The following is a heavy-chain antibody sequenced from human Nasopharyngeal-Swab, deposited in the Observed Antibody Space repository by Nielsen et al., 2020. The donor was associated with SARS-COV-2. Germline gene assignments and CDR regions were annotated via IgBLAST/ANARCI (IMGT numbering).Heavy chain of an antibody. CDR2: IKQDGSEQ. D-gene: IGHD2-21*02. CDR1: GFPFSHYY. J-gene: IGHJ3*02. CDR3: ARESVVTGMDDATDI. V-gene: IGHV3-7*04. Sequence: GESLKISCAASGFPFSHYYMTWVRRPPGKGLEWVSNIKQDGSEQFYADSVKGRFTISRDNAQNSLFLQMDSLRPDDTAVYYCARESVVTGMDDATDIWGQGTMVTVSS.